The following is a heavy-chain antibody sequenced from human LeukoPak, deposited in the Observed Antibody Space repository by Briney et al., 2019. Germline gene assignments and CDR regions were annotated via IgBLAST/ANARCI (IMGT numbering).Heavy chain of an antibody. Sequence: ASVKVSCKASGGTFSSYAISWVRQAPGQGLEWMGGIIPIFGTANYAQKFQGRVTTTADESTSTAYMELSSLRSEDTAVYYCARDQSIVGATSFDYWGQGTLVTVSS. J-gene: IGHJ4*02. V-gene: IGHV1-69*01. CDR2: IIPIFGTA. CDR3: ARDQSIVGATSFDY. D-gene: IGHD1-26*01. CDR1: GGTFSSYA.